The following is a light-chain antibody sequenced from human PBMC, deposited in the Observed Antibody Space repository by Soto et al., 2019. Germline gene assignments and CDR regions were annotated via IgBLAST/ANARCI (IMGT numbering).Light chain of an antibody. J-gene: IGKJ1*01. Sequence: DIPMTQSPSSMSASVGDRVTITCRASQSISNYLNWYQQKPGQAPKLLISATSTLRSGVPSRFSGSGSGTDFTLTISGLQPDDFSTYFCHQSYSSPWTFGPGTKVEV. CDR2: ATS. CDR1: QSISNY. CDR3: HQSYSSPWT. V-gene: IGKV1-39*01.